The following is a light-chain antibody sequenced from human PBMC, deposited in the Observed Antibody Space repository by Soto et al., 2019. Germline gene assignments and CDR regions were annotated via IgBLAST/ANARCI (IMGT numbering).Light chain of an antibody. V-gene: IGKV3-20*01. CDR1: QSVSTNY. Sequence: EIVLTQSPGTLSLSPGQIATLSCSASQSVSTNYLGWYQQKPGQAPRLLIYDASNRATGIPDRSSGSGSGTDFTLTISRLEPEDFAVYYCQQYGSSPLTFGGGTKVEIK. CDR2: DAS. J-gene: IGKJ4*01. CDR3: QQYGSSPLT.